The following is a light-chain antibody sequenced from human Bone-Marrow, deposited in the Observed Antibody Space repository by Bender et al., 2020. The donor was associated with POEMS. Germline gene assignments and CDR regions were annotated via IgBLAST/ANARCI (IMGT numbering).Light chain of an antibody. J-gene: IGLJ3*02. CDR3: RSYDNSLSGWV. CDR1: SSDVGSYNY. CDR2: DVS. V-gene: IGLV2-14*01. Sequence: QSVLTQPPSVSGAPGQSVTISCTGTSSDVGSYNYVSWYQQHPGKAPKLRIYDVSNRPSGVSNRFSGSKSGNTASLAITALQAEDEGDYYCRSYDNSLSGWVFGGGTKLTVL.